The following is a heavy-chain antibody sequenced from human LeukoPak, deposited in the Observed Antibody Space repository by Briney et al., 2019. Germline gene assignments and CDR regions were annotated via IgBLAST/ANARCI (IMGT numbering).Heavy chain of an antibody. D-gene: IGHD5-18*01. CDR1: GYTFTGYY. J-gene: IGHJ6*03. CDR2: INPNRGGT. CDR3: ARGYSYGPYYYYYMDV. Sequence: GASVKVSCKASGYTFTGYYMHGVRQAPGQGLEWMGWINPNRGGTNYAQKFQGRVTMTRDTSISTPYMELSRLRSDDTAVYYCARGYSYGPYYYYYMDVWGKGTTVTISS. V-gene: IGHV1-2*02.